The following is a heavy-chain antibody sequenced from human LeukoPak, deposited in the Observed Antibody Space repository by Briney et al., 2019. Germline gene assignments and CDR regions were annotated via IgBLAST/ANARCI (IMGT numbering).Heavy chain of an antibody. D-gene: IGHD2-15*01. CDR3: ARGAPGAYCSGGSCPYFDY. CDR1: GYTFTTYD. Sequence: ASVKVSCKASGYTFTTYDINWLRQATGQGLEWMGWMNPNSGNTGYAQKFQGRVTISRNTSINTAYMELSSLRSEDTAVYYCARGAPGAYCSGGSCPYFDYWGQGTRVTVSS. J-gene: IGHJ4*02. CDR2: MNPNSGNT. V-gene: IGHV1-8*03.